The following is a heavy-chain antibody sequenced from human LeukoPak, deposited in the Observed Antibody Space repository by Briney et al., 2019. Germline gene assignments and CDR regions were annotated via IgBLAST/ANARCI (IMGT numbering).Heavy chain of an antibody. CDR2: IKQDGSGK. Sequence: GGSLRLSCAASGFTFSSYWMSWVRQAPGKGLEWVANIKQDGSGKYYVDSVKGRFTISRDNAKNSLYLQMNSLRAEDTAVYYCARGAHYYDSSGYYQYYYYYYYMDVWGKGTTVTVSS. J-gene: IGHJ6*03. CDR1: GFTFSSYW. CDR3: ARGAHYYDSSGYYQYYYYYYYMDV. D-gene: IGHD3-22*01. V-gene: IGHV3-7*01.